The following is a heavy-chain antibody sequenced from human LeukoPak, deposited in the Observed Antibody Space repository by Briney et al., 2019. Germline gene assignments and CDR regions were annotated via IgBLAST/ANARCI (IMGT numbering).Heavy chain of an antibody. CDR2: IYPGDSRI. D-gene: IGHD6-13*01. Sequence: GESLKISCKGIGYSFTSYWIGWVRQMPGKGMEWMGVIYPGDSRIRYNPSFQGQVTISVDTSINTAYLQWVSLKASDTATYYCACRDLTSTWSFPWGQGTLVTVSS. CDR1: GYSFTSYW. J-gene: IGHJ5*02. V-gene: IGHV5-51*01. CDR3: ACRDLTSTWSFP.